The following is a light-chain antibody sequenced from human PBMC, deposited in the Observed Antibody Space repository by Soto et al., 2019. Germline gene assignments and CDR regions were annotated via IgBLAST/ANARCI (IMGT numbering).Light chain of an antibody. CDR2: DAS. CDR3: QQYGSSPPYT. V-gene: IGKV3D-20*01. CDR1: QSVSSSY. J-gene: IGKJ2*01. Sequence: EIVLTQSPATLSSSPEERVTLSCGPRQSVSSSYLAWYQQKPGLAPRLLIYDASSRATGIPDRFSGSGSGTDFSLTISRLEPEDFAVYYCQQYGSSPPYTFGQGTNLEIK.